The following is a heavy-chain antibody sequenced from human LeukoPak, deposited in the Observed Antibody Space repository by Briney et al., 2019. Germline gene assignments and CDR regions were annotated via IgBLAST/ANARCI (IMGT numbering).Heavy chain of an antibody. V-gene: IGHV4-59*01. CDR1: GGSISSYY. CDR2: IYYSGST. J-gene: IGHJ6*02. CDR3: ASVRGRSGMDV. Sequence: SETLSLTCTVSGGSISSYYWSWIRQPPGKGLEWIGYIYYSGSTNYNPSLKSRVTISVDTSKNQFSLKLSSVTAADTAVYYCASVRGRSGMDVWGPGTTVTVSS.